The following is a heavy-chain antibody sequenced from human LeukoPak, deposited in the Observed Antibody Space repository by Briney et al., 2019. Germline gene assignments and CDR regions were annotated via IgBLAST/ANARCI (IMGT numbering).Heavy chain of an antibody. CDR3: ARNPSGTTRWGWFDP. CDR1: GYTFTSYG. V-gene: IGHV1-18*01. CDR2: ISAYNGNT. D-gene: IGHD5-12*01. Sequence: GASVKVSCKASGYTFTSYGISWVRQAPGQGLEWMGWISAYNGNTNYAQKLQGRVTMTTDTSTSTAYMELRSLRSDDTAVYYCARNPSGTTRWGWFDPWGQGTLVTVSS. J-gene: IGHJ5*02.